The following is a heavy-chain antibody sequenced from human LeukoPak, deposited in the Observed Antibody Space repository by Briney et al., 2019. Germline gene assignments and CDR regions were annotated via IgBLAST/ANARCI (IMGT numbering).Heavy chain of an antibody. V-gene: IGHV4-59*12. J-gene: IGHJ5*02. CDR1: GGSISSYY. CDR3: ARSPEAGTIWFDP. CDR2: IYYSGST. Sequence: PSETLSLTCTVSGGSISSYYWSWIRQPPGKGLEWIGYIYYSGSTNYNPSLKSRVTISVDTSKNQFSLKLSSVTAADTAVYYCARSPEAGTIWFDPWGQGTLVTVSS. D-gene: IGHD6-19*01.